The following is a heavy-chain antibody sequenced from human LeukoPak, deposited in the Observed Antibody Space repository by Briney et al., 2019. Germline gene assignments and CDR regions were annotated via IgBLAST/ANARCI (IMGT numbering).Heavy chain of an antibody. Sequence: GASVTVSCKASGYTFTGYYMHWVRQAPGQGLEWMGRINPNSGGTNYAQKFQGRVTMTRDTSISTAYMELSRLRSDDTAVYYCARENDITMIVVEMIDAFDIWGQGTMVTVFS. CDR1: GYTFTGYY. V-gene: IGHV1-2*06. CDR3: ARENDITMIVVEMIDAFDI. CDR2: INPNSGGT. J-gene: IGHJ3*02. D-gene: IGHD3-22*01.